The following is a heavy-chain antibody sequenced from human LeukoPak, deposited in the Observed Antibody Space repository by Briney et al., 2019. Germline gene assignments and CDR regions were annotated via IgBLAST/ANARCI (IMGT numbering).Heavy chain of an antibody. CDR3: ARFFSRWDRPYYFDH. J-gene: IGHJ4*02. Sequence: GGSLRLSCTVSGFTSRKYWMSWVRQAPGKGLEWVANIKEDGSEKNYVDSVKGRCTISRDNSKNSVDLQMNSLRGEDTAVYYCARFFSRWDRPYYFDHWGQGTQVTVSS. D-gene: IGHD3-16*01. CDR2: IKEDGSEK. CDR1: GFTSRKYW. V-gene: IGHV3-7*01.